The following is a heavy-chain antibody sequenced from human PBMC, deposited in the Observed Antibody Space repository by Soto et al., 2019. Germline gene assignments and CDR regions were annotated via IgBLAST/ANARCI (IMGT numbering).Heavy chain of an antibody. CDR2: ISAYNGNT. CDR1: GYTFTSYG. CDR3: ARDPTYYYGSGPASWFDP. Sequence: GASVKVSCKASGYTFTSYGISWVRQAPGQGLEWMGWISAYNGNTNYAQKLQGRVTMTTDTSTSTAYMELRSLRSDDTAVYYCARDPTYYYGSGPASWFDPWGQGTLVTVSS. J-gene: IGHJ5*02. V-gene: IGHV1-18*04. D-gene: IGHD3-10*01.